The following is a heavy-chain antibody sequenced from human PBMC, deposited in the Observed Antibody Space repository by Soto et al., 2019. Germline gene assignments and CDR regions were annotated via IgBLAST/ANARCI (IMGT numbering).Heavy chain of an antibody. V-gene: IGHV1-58*01. D-gene: IGHD2-15*01. CDR2: LVVGTGNT. CDR1: GFTFRSSA. CDR3: AAGAYCSGGSCSDYYYYYYGMDL. Sequence: SVKVSCKTSGFTFRSSAVQWVRQARGQRLEWIGWLVVGTGNTNYAQKSQQRVTISSDRSTNTVSMELSSLTSEDTAVYYCAAGAYCSGGSCSDYYYYYYGMDLWGQGTTVTV. J-gene: IGHJ6*02.